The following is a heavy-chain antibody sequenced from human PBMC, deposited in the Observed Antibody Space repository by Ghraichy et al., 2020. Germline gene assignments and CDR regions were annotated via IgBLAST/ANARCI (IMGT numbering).Heavy chain of an antibody. CDR2: IIPIFGTA. CDR1: GGTFSSYA. Sequence: SVKVSCKASGGTFSSYAISWVRQAPGQGLESMGGIIPIFGTANYAQKFQGRVTITTDESTSTAYMELTSLRSEDTAVYYCARESSSNSPYYYYMDVWGKGTTVTVSS. D-gene: IGHD4-11*01. CDR3: ARESSSNSPYYYYMDV. J-gene: IGHJ6*03. V-gene: IGHV1-69*05.